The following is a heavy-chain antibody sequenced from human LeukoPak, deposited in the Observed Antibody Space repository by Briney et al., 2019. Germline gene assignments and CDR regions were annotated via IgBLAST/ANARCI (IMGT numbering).Heavy chain of an antibody. CDR1: GFTFSSYG. CDR3: ARKVPGSNGMNWFDP. J-gene: IGHJ5*02. CDR2: ISYDGSNK. V-gene: IGHV3-30*03. D-gene: IGHD1-26*01. Sequence: GGSLRLSCAASGFTFSSYGMHWVRQAPGKGLEWVAVISYDGSNKYYADSVKGRFTISRDNSKNTLYLQMNSLRAEDTAVYYCARKVPGSNGMNWFDPWGQGTLVTVSS.